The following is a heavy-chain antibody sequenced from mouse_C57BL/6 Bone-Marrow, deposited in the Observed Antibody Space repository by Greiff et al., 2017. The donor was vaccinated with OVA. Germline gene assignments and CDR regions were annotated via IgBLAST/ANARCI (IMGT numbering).Heavy chain of an antibody. CDR3: ARHSFGSSSWFAY. Sequence: EVKVVESGGGLVKPGGSLKLSCAASGFTFSDYGMHWVRQAPEKGLEWVAYISSGSSTIYYADTVKGRFTISRDNAKNTLFLQMTSLRSEDTAMYYCARHSFGSSSWFAYWGQGTLVTVSA. CDR1: GFTFSDYG. CDR2: ISSGSSTI. J-gene: IGHJ3*01. V-gene: IGHV5-17*01. D-gene: IGHD1-1*01.